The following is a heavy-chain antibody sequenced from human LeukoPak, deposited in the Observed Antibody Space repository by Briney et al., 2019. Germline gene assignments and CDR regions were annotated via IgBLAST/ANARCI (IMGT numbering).Heavy chain of an antibody. CDR2: IYYSGST. D-gene: IGHD1-26*01. CDR1: GGSISSYY. J-gene: IGHJ4*02. Sequence: SETLSLTCTVSGGSISSYYWSWIRQPPGKGLEWIGYIYYSGSTNYNPSLKSRVTISVDTSKNQFSLKLSSVTAADTAVYYCARGVGATIGFDYWGQGTLVTVSS. V-gene: IGHV4-59*01. CDR3: ARGVGATIGFDY.